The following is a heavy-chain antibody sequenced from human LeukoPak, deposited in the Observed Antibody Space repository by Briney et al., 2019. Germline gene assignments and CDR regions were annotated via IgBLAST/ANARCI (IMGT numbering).Heavy chain of an antibody. D-gene: IGHD3-3*01. J-gene: IGHJ4*02. CDR1: GGSISSYY. Sequence: PSETLSLTCTVSGGSISSYYWSWIRQPPGKRLEWIGHIYYSESTNYNPPLKSRVTISVDTSKNQFSLKLSSVTAADTAVYYCASRSSIWSGYQDTLYYFDSWGQGTLVTVSS. CDR3: ASRSSIWSGYQDTLYYFDS. CDR2: IYYSEST. V-gene: IGHV4-59*01.